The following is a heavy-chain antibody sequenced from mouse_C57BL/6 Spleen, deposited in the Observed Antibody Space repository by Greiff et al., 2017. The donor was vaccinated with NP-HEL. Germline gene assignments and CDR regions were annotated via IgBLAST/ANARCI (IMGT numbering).Heavy chain of an antibody. CDR1: GYTFTSYW. V-gene: IGHV1-59*01. D-gene: IGHD1-1*01. CDR3: ARRYYGSSRHWYFEV. Sequence: QVQLQQPGAELVRPGTSVKLSCKASGYTFTSYWMHWVKQRPGQGLEWIGVIDPSDSYTNYNQKFKGKATLTVDTSSSTAYMQLSSLTSEDSAVYYCARRYYGSSRHWYFEVWGTGTTVTVSS. CDR2: IDPSDSYT. J-gene: IGHJ1*03.